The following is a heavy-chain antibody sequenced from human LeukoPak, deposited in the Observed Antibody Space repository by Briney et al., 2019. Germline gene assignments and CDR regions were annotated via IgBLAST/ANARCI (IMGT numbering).Heavy chain of an antibody. D-gene: IGHD3-22*01. Sequence: GGSLRLSCAASGFTFSSYGMHWVRQAPGKGLEWVAFIRYDGSNKYYADSVKGRFTISRDNSKNTLYLQMNSLKTEDTAVYYCTTDVGRITMIVVVQTRIADAFDIWGQGTMVTVSS. CDR2: IRYDGSNK. J-gene: IGHJ3*02. CDR3: TTDVGRITMIVVVQTRIADAFDI. CDR1: GFTFSSYG. V-gene: IGHV3-30*02.